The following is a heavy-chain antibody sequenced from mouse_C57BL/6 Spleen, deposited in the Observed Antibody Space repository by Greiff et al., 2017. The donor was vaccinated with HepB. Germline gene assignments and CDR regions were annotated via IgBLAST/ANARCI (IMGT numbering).Heavy chain of an antibody. CDR2: INPGSGGT. V-gene: IGHV1-54*01. Sequence: VKLMESGAELVRPGTSVKVSCKASGYAFTNYLIEWVKQRPGQGLEWIGVINPGSGGTNYNEKFKGKATLTADKSSSTAYMQLSSLTSEDSAVYFCARRDDGYYAWFAYWGQGTLVTVSA. CDR3: ARRDDGYYAWFAY. J-gene: IGHJ3*01. D-gene: IGHD2-3*01. CDR1: GYAFTNYL.